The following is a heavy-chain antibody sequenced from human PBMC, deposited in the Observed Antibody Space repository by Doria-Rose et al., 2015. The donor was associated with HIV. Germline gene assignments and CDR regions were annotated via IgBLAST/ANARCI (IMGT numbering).Heavy chain of an antibody. CDR1: GFTFSSYS. CDR3: ARDGSLYGSTQIDY. CDR2: ISSSSSYI. V-gene: IGHV3-21*01. J-gene: IGHJ4*02. D-gene: IGHD2-2*02. Sequence: VQLVESGGGLVKPGGSLRLSCAASGFTFSSYSMNWVRQAPGKGLEWVLSISSSSSYIYYADSVKGRFTISRDNAKNSLYLQMNSLRAEDTAVYYCARDGSLYGSTQIDYWGQGTLVTVSS.